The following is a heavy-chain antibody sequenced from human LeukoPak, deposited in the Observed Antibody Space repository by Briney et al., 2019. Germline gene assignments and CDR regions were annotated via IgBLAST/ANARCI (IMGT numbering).Heavy chain of an antibody. J-gene: IGHJ6*03. CDR2: MNPNSGNT. CDR3: ARGLTMVRGVNYYYYMDV. V-gene: IGHV1-8*01. Sequence: ASVKVSCKACGYTFRSYGINWVRQATGQGLEWMGWMNPNSGNTGYAQKFQGRVTMTRNTSISTAYMELSSLRSEDTAVYYCARGLTMVRGVNYYYYMDVWGKGTTVTISS. D-gene: IGHD3-10*01. CDR1: GYTFRSYG.